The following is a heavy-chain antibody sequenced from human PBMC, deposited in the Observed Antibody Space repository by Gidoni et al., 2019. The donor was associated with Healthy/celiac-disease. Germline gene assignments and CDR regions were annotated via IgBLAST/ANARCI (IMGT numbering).Heavy chain of an antibody. J-gene: IGHJ3*02. CDR3: ARDLGMGPDAFDI. D-gene: IGHD3-16*01. CDR1: GFTFSSYW. Sequence: EVQLVESGGGLVQPGGSLRLSCAASGFTFSSYWMGWVRQAPGKGLEWVANIKQDGSEKYYVDSVKGRFTISRDNAKNSLYLQMNSLRAEDTAVYYCARDLGMGPDAFDIWGQGTMVTVSS. V-gene: IGHV3-7*01. CDR2: IKQDGSEK.